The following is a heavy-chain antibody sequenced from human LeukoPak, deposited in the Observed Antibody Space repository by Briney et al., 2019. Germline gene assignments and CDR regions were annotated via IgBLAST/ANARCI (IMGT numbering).Heavy chain of an antibody. Sequence: PGGSLSLSCAASGFTFSSYAMYWVRQAPGTGLEWVSGISGSGGSTYYADSVKGRFTISNDNSKNTLYFQMNSLRAEDTAVYYCAKDRGYTSSSASVYDYWGQGTPVTVSS. CDR3: AKDRGYTSSSASVYDY. D-gene: IGHD6-6*01. CDR1: GFTFSSYA. CDR2: ISGSGGST. V-gene: IGHV3-23*01. J-gene: IGHJ4*02.